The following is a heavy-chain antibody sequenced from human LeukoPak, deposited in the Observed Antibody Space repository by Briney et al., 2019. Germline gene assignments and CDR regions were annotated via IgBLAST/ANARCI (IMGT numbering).Heavy chain of an antibody. Sequence: SETLSLTCTVSGGSISSSSSYWGWIRQPPGKGLEWIGSIYYSGSTYYNPSLKSRVTISVDTSKNQFSLKLSSVTAADTAVYYCASMTTVTKAFDPWGQGTLVTVSS. CDR1: GGSISSSSSY. CDR3: ASMTTVTKAFDP. CDR2: IYYSGST. V-gene: IGHV4-39*01. J-gene: IGHJ5*02. D-gene: IGHD4-17*01.